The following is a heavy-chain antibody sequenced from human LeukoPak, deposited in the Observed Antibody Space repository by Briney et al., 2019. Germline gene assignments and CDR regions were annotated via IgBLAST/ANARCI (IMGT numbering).Heavy chain of an antibody. CDR2: IRYDGSNK. CDR1: GFTFSSYG. Sequence: GGSLRLSCAASGFTFSSYGMHWVRQAPGKGLEWVAFIRYDGSNKYYADSVKGRFTISRDNSKNTLYLQMNSLRAEDTAVYYCAKDTTYDFWSGYNFDYWGQGTLVTVSS. CDR3: AKDTTYDFWSGYNFDY. V-gene: IGHV3-30*02. J-gene: IGHJ4*02. D-gene: IGHD3-3*01.